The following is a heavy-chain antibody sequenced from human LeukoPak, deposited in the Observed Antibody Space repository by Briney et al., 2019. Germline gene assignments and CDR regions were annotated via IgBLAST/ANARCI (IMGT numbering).Heavy chain of an antibody. CDR3: AKSKSPYPMDYIFDF. Sequence: TGGSLRLSCSASGFTFNKYAMHWVRQAPGKGLEWVAVISNDGSITKYGDSVKGRFTISRDNSKNTLYVQMNSLRTDDAAVYYCAKSKSPYPMDYIFDFWGQGTLVTVSS. V-gene: IGHV3-30*04. CDR2: ISNDGSIT. D-gene: IGHD4-11*01. J-gene: IGHJ4*02. CDR1: GFTFNKYA.